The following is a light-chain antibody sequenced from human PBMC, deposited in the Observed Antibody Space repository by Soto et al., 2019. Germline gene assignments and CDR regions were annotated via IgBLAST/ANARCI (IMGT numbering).Light chain of an antibody. CDR1: QTVAYTS. V-gene: IGKV3-20*01. Sequence: EIVLTQSPGILSLSPGARATLSCRASQTVAYTSLAWYQQRHGQAPRLLIYGTSTRATGTPDRFIGSGSGTAFTLTISRLEPEDFAVYYCQQYVTTPRTFGQGTKVE. CDR2: GTS. J-gene: IGKJ1*01. CDR3: QQYVTTPRT.